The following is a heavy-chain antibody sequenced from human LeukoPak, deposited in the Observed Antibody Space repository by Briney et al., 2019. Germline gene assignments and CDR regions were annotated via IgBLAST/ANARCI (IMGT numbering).Heavy chain of an antibody. Sequence: SETLSLTCTVSGGSISSYYWSWIRQPPGKGLEWIAYISDIGSINYNPSLKSRVTISLDTSKNQFPLRLSSVTAADTAVYYCAGHHPRNTVDFWGQGTLVTVSS. CDR3: AGHHPRNTVDF. V-gene: IGHV4-59*08. D-gene: IGHD2/OR15-2a*01. J-gene: IGHJ4*02. CDR2: ISDIGSI. CDR1: GGSISSYY.